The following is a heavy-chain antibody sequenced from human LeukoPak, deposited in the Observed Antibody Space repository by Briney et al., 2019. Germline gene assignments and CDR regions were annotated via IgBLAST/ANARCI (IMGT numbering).Heavy chain of an antibody. V-gene: IGHV4-59*08. Sequence: SETLSLTCTVSGDSISGYYWSWIRQSPGQRLEWIGYVYYTGDTNYNPSLKSRVTISVDKSKNQFSLKVNSVTAADTAVYFCARATYYDSRHGLDVWGHGTTVTVSS. CDR1: GDSISGYY. CDR3: ARATYYDSRHGLDV. J-gene: IGHJ6*02. CDR2: VYYTGDT. D-gene: IGHD3-22*01.